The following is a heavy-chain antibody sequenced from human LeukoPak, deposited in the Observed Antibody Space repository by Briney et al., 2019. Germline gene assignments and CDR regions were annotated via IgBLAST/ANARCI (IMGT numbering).Heavy chain of an antibody. J-gene: IGHJ4*02. Sequence: ASETLSLTCTVSGGSISSYYWSWIRQPPGKGLEWIGSLFYSGNTNYNPSLKSRVTISLDTSKNQVSLKLSSVTAADTAVYYCARGSSPFDYWGQGTLVTVSS. V-gene: IGHV4-59*08. CDR1: GGSISSYY. CDR2: LFYSGNT. CDR3: ARGSSPFDY.